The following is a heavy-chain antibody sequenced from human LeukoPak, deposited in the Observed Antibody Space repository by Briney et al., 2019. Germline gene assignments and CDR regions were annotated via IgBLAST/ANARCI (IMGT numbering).Heavy chain of an antibody. D-gene: IGHD6-13*01. Sequence: GGSLRLSCAASGFTLSSYSMNWVRQAPGKGLEWVSYISSSSSTIYYADSVKGRFTISRDNAKNSLYLEMNSLRAEDTAVYYCAREDAAGFDYWGQGTLVTVSS. CDR1: GFTLSSYS. CDR3: AREDAAGFDY. CDR2: ISSSSSTI. J-gene: IGHJ4*02. V-gene: IGHV3-48*01.